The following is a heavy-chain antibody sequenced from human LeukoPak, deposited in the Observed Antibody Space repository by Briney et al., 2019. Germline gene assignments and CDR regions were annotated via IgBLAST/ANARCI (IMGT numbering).Heavy chain of an antibody. J-gene: IGHJ6*03. CDR1: GRSLREYY. CDR3: PKGGSSGSFHHYHPYHYTAV. Sequence: SETLSLTCTVSGRSLREYYWSWLRQSPGKGLEWIAYVHNSGNTNYNPSLKRRVTISLHRYKNQSSLKLTYVFDADSAVYYFPKGGSSGSFHHYHPYHYTAVGGKATTATLP. D-gene: IGHD3-22*01. V-gene: IGHV4-59*12. CDR2: VHNSGNT.